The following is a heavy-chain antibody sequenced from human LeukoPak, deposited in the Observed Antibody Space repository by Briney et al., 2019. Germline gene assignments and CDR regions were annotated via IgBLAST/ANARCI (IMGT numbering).Heavy chain of an antibody. Sequence: ASVKVSCKASGYTFTGYYMHWVRQAPGQGLEWMGWINPNSGGTNYAQKFQGRVTMSRGTSISTAYMELSSLRSDDTALYYCARDDAAAGYDYWGQGTLVTVSS. V-gene: IGHV1-2*02. CDR2: INPNSGGT. J-gene: IGHJ4*02. CDR3: ARDDAAAGYDY. CDR1: GYTFTGYY. D-gene: IGHD6-13*01.